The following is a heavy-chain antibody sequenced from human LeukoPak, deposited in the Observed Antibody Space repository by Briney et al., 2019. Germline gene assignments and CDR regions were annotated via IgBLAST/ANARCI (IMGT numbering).Heavy chain of an antibody. Sequence: GASVKVSCKASGGTFSSYAISWVRQAPGQGLEWMGWINPNSGGTNYAQKFQGRVTMTRDTSISTAYMELSRLRCDDTAVYYCVREGGHRDSSGYYNWFDPRGQGTLVTVSS. J-gene: IGHJ5*02. CDR1: GGTFSSYA. CDR2: INPNSGGT. CDR3: VREGGHRDSSGYYNWFDP. D-gene: IGHD3-22*01. V-gene: IGHV1-2*02.